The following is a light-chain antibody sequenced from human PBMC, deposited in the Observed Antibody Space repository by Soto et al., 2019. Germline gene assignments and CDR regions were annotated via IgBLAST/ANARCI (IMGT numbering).Light chain of an antibody. Sequence: QSALTQPRSVSGSPGQSVTISCTGTSSDVGGYNYVSWYQQHPGKAPKLMISDVSKRPSGVPDRFSGSKSGNTASLTISGLQADDEADYYCCSYAGSYTFWVFGGGTKLTVL. CDR1: SSDVGGYNY. J-gene: IGLJ3*02. V-gene: IGLV2-11*01. CDR3: CSYAGSYTFWV. CDR2: DVS.